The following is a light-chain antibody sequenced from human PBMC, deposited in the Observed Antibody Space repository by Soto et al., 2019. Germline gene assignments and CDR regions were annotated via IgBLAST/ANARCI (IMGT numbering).Light chain of an antibody. CDR1: SRDVDNGYNS. CDR2: EVR. J-gene: IGLJ1*01. CDR3: SSYSTRATAYV. Sequence: QSVLSRPGSVCRSPGPSNTIYYTGASRDVDNGYNSVSWYQQHPGKAPKLTIYEVRNRPSGVSNRFSGSTSGNTASLTISGLQAEVEADYYCSSYSTRATAYVLGTGTKVTVL. V-gene: IGLV2-14*01.